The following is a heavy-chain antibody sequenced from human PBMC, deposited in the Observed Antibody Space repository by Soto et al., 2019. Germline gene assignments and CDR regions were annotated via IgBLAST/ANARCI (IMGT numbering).Heavy chain of an antibody. V-gene: IGHV4-59*01. Sequence: SENLSLTCTVSAGSIRNCYRRWIRQPPGQGLEWIGYIYNSGTTNYNPSLQSRVTISVDSSKNQFSLKLTSVTAADTAVYYCAREGGGPYFDYWGQGSLVTVS. CDR2: IYNSGTT. CDR1: AGSIRNCY. D-gene: IGHD3-16*01. J-gene: IGHJ4*02. CDR3: AREGGGPYFDY.